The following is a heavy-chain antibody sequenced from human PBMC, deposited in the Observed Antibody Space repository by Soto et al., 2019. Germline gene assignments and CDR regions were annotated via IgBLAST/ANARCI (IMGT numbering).Heavy chain of an antibody. CDR3: ARSQGSSTSLEIYYYYYYGMDV. J-gene: IGHJ6*02. D-gene: IGHD2-2*01. CDR2: IIPISGTA. V-gene: IGHV1-69*01. Sequence: QVQLVQSGAEVKKPGSSVKVSCKASGGTFSSYAISWGRQAPGQGLEWMGGIIPISGTANYAQKFHGRVTITADESTSTAYLELSSLRSEDTAVYYCARSQGSSTSLEIYYYYYYGMDVWGQGTTVTVSS. CDR1: GGTFSSYA.